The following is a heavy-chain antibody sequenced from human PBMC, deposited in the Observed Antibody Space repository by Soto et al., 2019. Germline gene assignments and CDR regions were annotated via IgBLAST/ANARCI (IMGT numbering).Heavy chain of an antibody. CDR3: AKDHYDFWSGYTRPIDY. J-gene: IGHJ4*02. CDR1: GFTFSSYG. CDR2: ISYDGSNK. V-gene: IGHV3-30*18. Sequence: QVQLVESGGGVVQPGRSLRLSCAASGFTFSSYGMHWVRQAPGKGLEWVAVISYDGSNKYYADSVKGRFTISRDNSKNTLYLQMNSLRAEDTAVYYCAKDHYDFWSGYTRPIDYWGQGTLVTVSS. D-gene: IGHD3-3*01.